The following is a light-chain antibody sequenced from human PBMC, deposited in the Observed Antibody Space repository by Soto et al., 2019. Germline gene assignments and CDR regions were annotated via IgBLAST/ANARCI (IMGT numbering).Light chain of an antibody. V-gene: IGKV4-1*01. CDR3: QQYYTTPVT. CDR1: QSLLH. CDR2: WAS. J-gene: IGKJ1*01. Sequence: DIVMTQSPDSLAVSLGGGATINCKSSQSLLHLAWYQQKPGQPPKLLIYWASTRESGVPDRFSGSGSGTDFTLTISSLQAEDVAVYYCQQYYTTPVTFGQGTKVEIK.